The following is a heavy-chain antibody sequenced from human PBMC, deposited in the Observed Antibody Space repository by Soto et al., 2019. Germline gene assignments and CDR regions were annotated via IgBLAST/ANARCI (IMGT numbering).Heavy chain of an antibody. D-gene: IGHD3-3*01. J-gene: IGHJ3*02. CDR3: ASLYDFWSGPDAFDI. CDR1: GFTFSSYA. CDR2: ISYDGSNK. V-gene: IGHV3-30-3*01. Sequence: GGSLRLSCAASGFTFSSYAMHWVRQAPGKGLEWVAVISYDGSNKYYADSVKGRFTISRDNSKNTLYLQMNSLRAEDTAVYYCASLYDFWSGPDAFDIWGQGTMVTVSS.